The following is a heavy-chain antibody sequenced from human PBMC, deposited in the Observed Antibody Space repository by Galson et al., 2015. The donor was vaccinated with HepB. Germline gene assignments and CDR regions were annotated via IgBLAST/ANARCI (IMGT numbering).Heavy chain of an antibody. Sequence: ETLSLTCSVSGGSISNYYWSWIRQPPGKGLEWIGYIHHSGSTNCNPSLKSRVTISADTSKNQFSLKMSSVTAADTAVYYCARTDRDGYNKRGFDYWGQGTLVIVSS. D-gene: IGHD5-24*01. CDR3: ARTDRDGYNKRGFDY. CDR2: IHHSGST. CDR1: GGSISNYY. V-gene: IGHV4-59*01. J-gene: IGHJ4*02.